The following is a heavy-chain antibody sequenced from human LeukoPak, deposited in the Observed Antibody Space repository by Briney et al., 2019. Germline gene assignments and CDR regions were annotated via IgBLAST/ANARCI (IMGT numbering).Heavy chain of an antibody. D-gene: IGHD5-24*01. V-gene: IGHV4-59*08. CDR2: VFYTGET. Sequence: PSETLSLTCSVSPGSIGGYYWSWFRQPPGKGLEWIGYVFYTGETDYNPSLRRRGTISVDASKNQVSLRLASVTAADTAVYYCARHAAGVELLFEFWGRGTQVTVS. CDR3: ARHAAGVELLFEF. CDR1: PGSIGGYY. J-gene: IGHJ4*02.